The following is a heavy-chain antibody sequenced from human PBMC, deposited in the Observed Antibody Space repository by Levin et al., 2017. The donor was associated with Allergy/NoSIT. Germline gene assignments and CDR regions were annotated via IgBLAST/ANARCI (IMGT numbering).Heavy chain of an antibody. J-gene: IGHJ6*02. Sequence: PSETLSLTCAVYGGSFSGYYWSWIRQPPGKGLEWIGEINHSGSTNYNPSLKSRVTISVDTSKNQFSLKLSSVTAADTAVYYCARAPGGGDFWSGYRGYYYYGMDVWGQGTTVTVSS. D-gene: IGHD3-3*01. CDR1: GGSFSGYY. V-gene: IGHV4-34*01. CDR3: ARAPGGGDFWSGYRGYYYYGMDV. CDR2: INHSGST.